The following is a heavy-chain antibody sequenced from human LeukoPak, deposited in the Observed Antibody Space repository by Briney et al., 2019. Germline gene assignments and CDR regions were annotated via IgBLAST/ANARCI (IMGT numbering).Heavy chain of an antibody. CDR1: GGSISRHY. D-gene: IGHD5-24*01. CDR3: ARDGYTIASYSDY. V-gene: IGHV4-59*11. CDR2: LHDSGIT. J-gene: IGHJ4*02. Sequence: SETLSLTCTVSGGSISRHYWSWIRQPPGKGLEWIGYLHDSGITSYNPSLKSRVTISVDTSKSQFSLKLTSVTAADTAVYYCARDGYTIASYSDYWGQGALVTVSS.